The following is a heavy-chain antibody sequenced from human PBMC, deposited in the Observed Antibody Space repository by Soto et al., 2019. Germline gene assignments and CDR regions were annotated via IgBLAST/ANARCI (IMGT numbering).Heavy chain of an antibody. CDR3: AKERTRRVGAGWFDP. Sequence: GXSQRLSCAASGFNFKSYAMSWFRQAPGKGLEWVSAISGSGGSTYYADSVKGRFTISRDNSKNTLYLQMNSLRAEDTAVYYCAKERTRRVGAGWFDPWGQGTLVTVSS. D-gene: IGHD1-26*01. J-gene: IGHJ5*02. CDR1: GFNFKSYA. CDR2: ISGSGGST. V-gene: IGHV3-23*01.